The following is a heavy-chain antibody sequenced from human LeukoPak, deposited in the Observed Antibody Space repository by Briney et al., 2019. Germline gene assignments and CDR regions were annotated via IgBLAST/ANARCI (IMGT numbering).Heavy chain of an antibody. J-gene: IGHJ4*02. CDR2: ISSNGGST. CDR1: GFTFSSYA. V-gene: IGHV3-64*01. Sequence: GGSLRLSCAASGFTFSSYAMHWVRQAPGKGLEYVSAISSNGGSTYYANSVKGRFTISRDNSKNTLYLQMGSLRAEDTAVYYCAKDPGQQLYYFDYWGQGTLVTVSS. CDR3: AKDPGQQLYYFDY. D-gene: IGHD6-13*01.